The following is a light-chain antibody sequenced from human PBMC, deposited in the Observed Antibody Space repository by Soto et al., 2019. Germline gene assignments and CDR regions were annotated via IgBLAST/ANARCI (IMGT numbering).Light chain of an antibody. CDR3: NSYRSSDPLV. CDR2: EVS. J-gene: IGLJ1*01. Sequence: QSALTQPASVSGSPGQSITISCTGTSSDIGGYKYVSWYQQQPGKAPKLIIYEVSSRPSGVSSRSAASKSDNTASLTISGLQADDAADYYCNSYRSSDPLVFGTGTKLTVL. V-gene: IGLV2-14*01. CDR1: SSDIGGYKY.